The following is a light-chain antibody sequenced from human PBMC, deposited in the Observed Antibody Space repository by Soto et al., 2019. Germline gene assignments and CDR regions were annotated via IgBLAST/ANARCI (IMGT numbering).Light chain of an antibody. V-gene: IGKV1-5*01. Sequence: SQSPSDLSASMGDSVNITCRASERMSSWLAWYQQKPGIPPKLLIYDVSALIRGVPSRFSGSGSGTEFTLTIGSLQPDDFATYYCQHYKSYSGAFGQGTKVDIK. CDR3: QHYKSYSGA. CDR2: DVS. J-gene: IGKJ1*01. CDR1: ERMSSW.